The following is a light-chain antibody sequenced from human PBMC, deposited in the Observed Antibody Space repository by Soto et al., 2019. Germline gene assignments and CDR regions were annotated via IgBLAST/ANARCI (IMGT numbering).Light chain of an antibody. CDR3: QQYYSIPPT. V-gene: IGKV4-1*01. CDR1: QSLLYISNNKNY. CDR2: WAS. Sequence: DIVMTQSPDSLAVSLGERATINCKSSQSLLYISNNKNYLTWYQHKPGQPPKLLIYWASTRESGVPDRFSGSGSGTDVALTISSLQAEDVAVYYCQQYYSIPPTFGGGTRVEIK. J-gene: IGKJ4*01.